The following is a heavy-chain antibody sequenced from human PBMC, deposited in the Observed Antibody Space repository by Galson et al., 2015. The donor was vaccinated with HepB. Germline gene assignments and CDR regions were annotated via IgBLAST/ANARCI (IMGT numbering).Heavy chain of an antibody. CDR1: GFTFSSYA. J-gene: IGHJ4*02. Sequence: SLRLSCAASGFTFSSYAMHWVRQAPGKGLEWVAVISYDGSNKYYADSVKGRFTISRDNSKNTLYLQMNSLRAEDTAVYYCARSIAVAAYYFDYWGQGTLVTVSS. D-gene: IGHD6-19*01. CDR3: ARSIAVAAYYFDY. V-gene: IGHV3-30-3*01. CDR2: ISYDGSNK.